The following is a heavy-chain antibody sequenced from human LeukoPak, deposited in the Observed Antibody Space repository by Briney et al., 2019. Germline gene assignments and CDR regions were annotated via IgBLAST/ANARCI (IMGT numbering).Heavy chain of an antibody. Sequence: ASVKVSCKASGYTFTSYGISWVRQAPGQGLEWMGWISAYNGNTNYAQKLQGRATMTTDTSTSTAYMELRSLRSDDTAVYYCARDVVVVVAATQTFDYWGQGTLVTVSS. D-gene: IGHD2-15*01. CDR2: ISAYNGNT. CDR1: GYTFTSYG. CDR3: ARDVVVVVAATQTFDY. J-gene: IGHJ4*02. V-gene: IGHV1-18*01.